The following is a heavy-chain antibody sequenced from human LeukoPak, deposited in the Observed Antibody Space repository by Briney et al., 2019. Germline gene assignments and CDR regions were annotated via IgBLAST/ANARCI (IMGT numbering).Heavy chain of an antibody. J-gene: IGHJ3*02. CDR3: ARAHVTGVDAFDI. V-gene: IGHV3-7*01. Sequence: PGGSLRLSCAASGFTSSSYWMTWVRQAPGKGLEGVANINQDGSEKYYVDSVKGRFTISRDNAKNSLYLQMNSLRAEDTAVYYCARAHVTGVDAFDIWGQGTMVTASS. CDR2: INQDGSEK. CDR1: GFTSSSYW. D-gene: IGHD2-21*02.